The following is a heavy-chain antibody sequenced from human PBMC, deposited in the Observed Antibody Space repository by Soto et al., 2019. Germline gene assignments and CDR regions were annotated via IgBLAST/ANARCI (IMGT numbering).Heavy chain of an antibody. Sequence: GGSLRLSCAASGIIFNKAWMNWVRQAPGKGLEWVGHIKSQTDGGTTDFAAPVKGRFTISRDDSKNTLYLQMNSLKTDDTAVYYCTTMYYYDTIGDYWGQGTLVTVSS. V-gene: IGHV3-15*07. CDR3: TTMYYYDTIGDY. CDR1: GIIFNKAW. D-gene: IGHD3-22*01. CDR2: IKSQTDGGTT. J-gene: IGHJ4*02.